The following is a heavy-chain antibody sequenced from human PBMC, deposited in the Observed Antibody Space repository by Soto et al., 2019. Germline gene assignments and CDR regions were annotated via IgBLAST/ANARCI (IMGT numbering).Heavy chain of an antibody. J-gene: IGHJ4*02. V-gene: IGHV1-8*01. Sequence: QVQLVQSGADVKKPGASVKVSCKAPGYPFTSYDINWVRQATGQGLEWMGWMNPNRGNTGYAQKLQGRVPMTRNTSISTAYMELRSLISEDTDVYDCARGIYGGMSFDYWGQGTLVTVSS. D-gene: IGHD4-17*01. CDR1: GYPFTSYD. CDR2: MNPNRGNT. CDR3: ARGIYGGMSFDY.